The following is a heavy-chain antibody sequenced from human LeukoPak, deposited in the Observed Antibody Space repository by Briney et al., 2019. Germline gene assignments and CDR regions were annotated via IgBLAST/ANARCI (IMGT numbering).Heavy chain of an antibody. CDR2: IGQDGSEN. J-gene: IGHJ4*02. CDR3: ARDSAKGGSKGIIGASDY. CDR1: GSTFSNYW. V-gene: IGHV3-7*01. D-gene: IGHD1-26*01. Sequence: GGSLRLSCAASGSTFSNYWMNWVRQAPGKGLEWVASIGQDGSENYYVDSVKGRFTISRDNAKNSLFLQMSSLRDEDTAVYYCARDSAKGGSKGIIGASDYWGQGTLVTVSS.